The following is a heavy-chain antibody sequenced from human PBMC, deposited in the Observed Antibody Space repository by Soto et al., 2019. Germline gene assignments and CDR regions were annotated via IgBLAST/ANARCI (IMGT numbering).Heavy chain of an antibody. Sequence: GASVKVSCKASGYTFTGYYMHWVRQAPGQGLEWMGWISAYSGNTNYAQKLQGRVTMTTDTSTSTAYMELRSLRSDDTAVYYCARDRVGATAAFDYWGQGTLVTGSS. CDR2: ISAYSGNT. J-gene: IGHJ4*02. D-gene: IGHD1-26*01. V-gene: IGHV1-18*04. CDR1: GYTFTGYY. CDR3: ARDRVGATAAFDY.